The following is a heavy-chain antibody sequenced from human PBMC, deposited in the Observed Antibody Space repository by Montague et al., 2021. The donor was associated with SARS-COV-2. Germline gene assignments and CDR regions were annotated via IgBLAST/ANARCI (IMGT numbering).Heavy chain of an antibody. CDR3: AREDRWNWFAP. CDR1: VGSINSSY. CDR2: IYHSGRT. D-gene: IGHD5-24*01. J-gene: IGHJ5*02. Sequence: SETLSLTCTVSVGSINSSYWSWTRQPPAKGLAPIGLIYHSGRTNYNPSLKTRVTISVDTSKNQFSLKLSSVTAADTAVYYCAREDRWNWFAPWGQGTLVTVSS. V-gene: IGHV4-59*01.